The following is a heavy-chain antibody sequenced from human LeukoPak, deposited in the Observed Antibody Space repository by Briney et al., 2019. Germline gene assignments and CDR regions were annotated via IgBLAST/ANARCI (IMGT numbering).Heavy chain of an antibody. J-gene: IGHJ3*02. Sequence: GESLKISCKGSGYSFTSYWIGWVRQMPGKGLEWMGIIYPSDSDTRYSPSFEGQVTISADKSISTAYLQWSSLKASDTAMYYCARQRRNGGIAASNDAFDIWGQGTVVTVSS. V-gene: IGHV5-51*01. D-gene: IGHD6-13*01. CDR1: GYSFTSYW. CDR2: IYPSDSDT. CDR3: ARQRRNGGIAASNDAFDI.